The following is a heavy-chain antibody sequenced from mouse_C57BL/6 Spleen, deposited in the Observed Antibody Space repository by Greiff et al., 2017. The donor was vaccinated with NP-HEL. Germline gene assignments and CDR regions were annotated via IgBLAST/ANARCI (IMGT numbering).Heavy chain of an antibody. CDR2: INPSSGYT. CDR3: ARGSRYFDV. J-gene: IGHJ1*03. CDR1: GYTFTSYT. Sequence: QVQLKESGAELARPGASVKVSCKASGYTFTSYTMHWVKQRPGQGLEWIGYINPSSGYTKYNQKFKDKATLTADKSSSTAYMQLSSLTSEDSAVYYCARGSRYFDVWGTGTTVTVSS. V-gene: IGHV1-4*01. D-gene: IGHD1-1*01.